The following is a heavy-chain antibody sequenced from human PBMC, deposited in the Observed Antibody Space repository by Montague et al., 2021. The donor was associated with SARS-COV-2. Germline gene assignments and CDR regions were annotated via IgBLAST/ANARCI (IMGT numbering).Heavy chain of an antibody. J-gene: IGHJ6*03. V-gene: IGHV4-34*01. CDR3: ARGRIDVNMIVVVVGGASFYMDV. CDR1: GGSFSGYH. Sequence: SETLSLTCAVYGGSFSGYHWTWIRQSAGKGLEWIGEINTSGSTNYNPSLKSRITISGDTSKNQFSLKLTSVAAADTAVYYCARGRIDVNMIVVVVGGASFYMDVWGKGTTVTVSS. D-gene: IGHD3-22*01. CDR2: INTSGST.